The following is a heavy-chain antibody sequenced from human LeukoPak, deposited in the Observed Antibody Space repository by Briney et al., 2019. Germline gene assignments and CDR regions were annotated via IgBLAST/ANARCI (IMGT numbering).Heavy chain of an antibody. J-gene: IGHJ5*02. D-gene: IGHD3-22*01. CDR1: GGSISGYY. CDR3: ARGYYYHSSGFWLLHH. CDR2: IFYSGST. Sequence: TPSETLSLTCTVSGGSISGYYWSWIRQPPGKGLEWIGYIFYSGSTNYSPSLTSRVTISVDSSKNQFSLKLNSVTAADTAVYYCARGYYYHSSGFWLLHHWGQGTLVTVSS. V-gene: IGHV4-59*08.